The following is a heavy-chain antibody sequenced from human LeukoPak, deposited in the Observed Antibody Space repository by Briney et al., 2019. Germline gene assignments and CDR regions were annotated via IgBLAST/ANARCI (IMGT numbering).Heavy chain of an antibody. D-gene: IGHD4-17*01. J-gene: IGHJ4*02. CDR2: ISYDGSNK. CDR1: GFTFSSYA. Sequence: PGRSLRLSCAASGFTFSSYAMHWVRQVPGKGLEWVAVISYDGSNKYYADSVKGRFTISRDNSKNTLYLQMNSLRAEDTAVYYCASGGLDYAESFDYWGQGTLVTVSS. CDR3: ASGGLDYAESFDY. V-gene: IGHV3-30*04.